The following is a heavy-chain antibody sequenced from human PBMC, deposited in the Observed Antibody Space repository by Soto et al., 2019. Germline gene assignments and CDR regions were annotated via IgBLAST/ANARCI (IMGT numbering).Heavy chain of an antibody. D-gene: IGHD3-3*01. J-gene: IGHJ3*02. CDR1: GITFSNYW. CDR3: ARDQDDSIDAFDI. V-gene: IGHV3-7*01. Sequence: EVHLVESGGGLVQPGGSLRLSCAASGITFSNYWMTWVRQAPGKGLEWVANIKQDGSEKYYVDSVKGRFTISRDNAKNSLYPQMNSLRAADTAVYYCARDQDDSIDAFDIWGQGTMVTVSS. CDR2: IKQDGSEK.